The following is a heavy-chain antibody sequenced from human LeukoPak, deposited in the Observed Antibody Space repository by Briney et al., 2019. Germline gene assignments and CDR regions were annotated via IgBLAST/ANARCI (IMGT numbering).Heavy chain of an antibody. CDR3: ARGGLWVVRPVDY. J-gene: IGHJ4*02. CDR2: VNHSGST. CDR1: CGSFSGYY. Sequence: SETLSLTCAVYCGSFSGYYWSWIRQPPGKGLEWIGEVNHSGSTNYNPSLKSRVTISVDTSKNQFSLKLSSVTAADTAVYYCARGGLWVVRPVDYWGQGTLVTVSS. D-gene: IGHD3-10*01. V-gene: IGHV4-34*01.